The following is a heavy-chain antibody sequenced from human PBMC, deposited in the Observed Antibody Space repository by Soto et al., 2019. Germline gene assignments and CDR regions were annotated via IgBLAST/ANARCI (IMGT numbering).Heavy chain of an antibody. D-gene: IGHD3-10*01. J-gene: IGHJ4*02. Sequence: SETLSLTCTVSGGSISSSSYYWGWIRQPPGKGLEWIGSIYYSGSTYYNPSLKSRVTISVDTSKNQFSLKLSSVTAADTAVYYCARLGATMVREIDYWGQGTLVTVSS. V-gene: IGHV4-39*01. CDR3: ARLGATMVREIDY. CDR2: IYYSGST. CDR1: GGSISSSSYY.